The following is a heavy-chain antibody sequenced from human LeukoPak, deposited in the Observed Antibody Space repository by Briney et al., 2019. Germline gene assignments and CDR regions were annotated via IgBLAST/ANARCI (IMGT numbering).Heavy chain of an antibody. CDR1: GYTFTSYG. J-gene: IGHJ4*02. CDR2: ISAYNGNT. D-gene: IGHD4-11*01. V-gene: IGHV1-18*01. Sequence: GASVKVSCKASGYTFTSYGISWVRQAPGQGLEWMGWISAYNGNTNYAQKLQGRVTMNPATSMGTAYMELKSLRSDDTAVYYCARVNPDPITVTTVTGFDYWGQGTLVTVSS. CDR3: ARVNPDPITVTTVTGFDY.